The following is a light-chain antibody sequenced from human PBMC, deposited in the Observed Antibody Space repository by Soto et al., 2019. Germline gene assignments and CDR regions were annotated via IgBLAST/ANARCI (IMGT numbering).Light chain of an antibody. CDR3: CSYAGSYTYV. CDR2: DVI. V-gene: IGLV2-11*01. CDR1: NKDGGGYNY. J-gene: IGLJ1*01. Sequence: QSVLNQPRAVSGSPGEPVTGSRPRNNKDGGGYNYVSWYQQHPGIAPKLMIYDVIKRPSGVPDRFSGSKSGNTASLTISGLQAEDEADYYCCSYAGSYTYVFGTGTKVTVL.